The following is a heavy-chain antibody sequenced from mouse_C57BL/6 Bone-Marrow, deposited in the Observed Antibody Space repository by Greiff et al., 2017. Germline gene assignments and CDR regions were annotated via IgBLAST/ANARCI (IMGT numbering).Heavy chain of an antibody. CDR2: IVPSDSYT. V-gene: IGHV1-59*01. CDR3: ARDGNYPAWFAY. CDR1: GYTFTSYW. Sequence: QVQLQQPGAELVRPGTSVKLSCKASGYTFTSYWMHWVKQRPGQGLEWIGVIVPSDSYTHYNQKIKGKATFTVDTSSSTAYKQLSSLTSEDSAVYYCARDGNYPAWFAYWGQGTLVTVSA. J-gene: IGHJ3*01. D-gene: IGHD2-1*01.